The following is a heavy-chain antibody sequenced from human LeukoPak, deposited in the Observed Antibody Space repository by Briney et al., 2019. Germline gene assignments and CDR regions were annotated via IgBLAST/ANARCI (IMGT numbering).Heavy chain of an antibody. CDR3: ARERGSIAALGDY. V-gene: IGHV3-30-3*01. CDR2: ISYDGSNK. D-gene: IGHD6-6*01. CDR1: GFTFSSYA. J-gene: IGHJ4*02. Sequence: GGSLRLSCAASGFTFSSYAMHWVRQAPGKGLEWVAVISYDGSNKYYADSVKGRFTISRDNSKNTLYLQMNSLRAEDTAVYYCARERGSIAALGDYWGQRTLVTVSS.